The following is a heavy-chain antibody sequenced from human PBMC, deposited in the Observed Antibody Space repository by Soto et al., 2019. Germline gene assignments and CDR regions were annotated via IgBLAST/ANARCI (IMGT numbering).Heavy chain of an antibody. Sequence: QVQLVQSGAEVKKPGSSVKVSCKASGGTFSSYAISWVRQAPGQGLEWMGGIIPIFGTANYAQKFQGRFTITADESTTTAYMQLSSLRSEDTAVYYSARPTRFYYESSFQSAWFDPWGQGTLVTVSS. J-gene: IGHJ5*02. CDR2: IIPIFGTA. CDR1: GGTFSSYA. D-gene: IGHD3-22*01. V-gene: IGHV1-69*12. CDR3: ARPTRFYYESSFQSAWFDP.